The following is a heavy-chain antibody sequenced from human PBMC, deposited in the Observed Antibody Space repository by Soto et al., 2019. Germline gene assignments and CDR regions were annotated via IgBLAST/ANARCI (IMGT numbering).Heavy chain of an antibody. CDR3: AKDLRGPQAGTWYFDL. Sequence: EVQLLESGGGLVQPGGSLRLACATSGLPFSSCSMGWVGQAQGKGLEWVSSIVASGITTYYADSVKGRFTISRDNSKNTLYLQMSSLRAEDTAVYYCAKDLRGPQAGTWYFDLWARGTLVSVSS. V-gene: IGHV3-23*01. CDR2: IVASGITT. CDR1: GLPFSSCS. J-gene: IGHJ2*01. D-gene: IGHD6-13*01.